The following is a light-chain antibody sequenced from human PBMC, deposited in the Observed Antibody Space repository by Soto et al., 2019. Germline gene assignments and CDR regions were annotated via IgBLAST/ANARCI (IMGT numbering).Light chain of an antibody. CDR3: QQYSTYPYI. CDR1: QTISSW. J-gene: IGKJ2*01. CDR2: KAS. Sequence: DIQMTQSPSTLSGSVGDTVTITCRASQTISSWLAWYQQKPGKAPKLLIYKASTLKSGVPSRFSGGGIGTESSLSISSLQPDDFATYYCQQYSTYPYIFGQGTKVDIK. V-gene: IGKV1-5*03.